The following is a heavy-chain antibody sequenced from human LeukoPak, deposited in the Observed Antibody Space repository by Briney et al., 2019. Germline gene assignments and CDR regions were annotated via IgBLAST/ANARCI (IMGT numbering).Heavy chain of an antibody. CDR3: ARSRMRTPETYGDFPLGDYYGMDV. J-gene: IGHJ6*02. D-gene: IGHD4-17*01. Sequence: KISCKGSGYSFTSYWIGWVRQAPGQGLEWMGRIIPILGIANYAQKFQGRVTITADKSTSTAYMELSSLRSEDTAVYYCARSRMRTPETYGDFPLGDYYGMDVWGQGTTVTVSS. V-gene: IGHV1-69*02. CDR2: IIPILGIA. CDR1: GYSFTSYW.